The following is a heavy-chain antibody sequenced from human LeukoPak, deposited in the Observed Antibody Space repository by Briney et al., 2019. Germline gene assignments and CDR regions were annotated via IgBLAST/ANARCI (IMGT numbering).Heavy chain of an antibody. V-gene: IGHV3-30-3*02. CDR2: ISYDGSNK. CDR1: GFTFSSYA. D-gene: IGHD3-10*01. Sequence: GGSLRLSCAASGFTFSSYAMHWVRQAPGKGLEWVAVISYDGSNKYYADSVKGRFTISRDNSKNTLYLQMNSLRAEDTAAYYCAKEFDSGGYGANFDSWGQGTLVTVSS. J-gene: IGHJ4*02. CDR3: AKEFDSGGYGANFDS.